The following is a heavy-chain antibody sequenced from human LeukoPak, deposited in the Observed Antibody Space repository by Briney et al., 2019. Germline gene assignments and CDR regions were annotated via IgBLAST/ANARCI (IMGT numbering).Heavy chain of an antibody. D-gene: IGHD3-10*01. CDR2: LYTSGST. Sequence: SETLSLTCTVSGGSISSYYWNWIRQPAGKGLEWIGRLYTSGSTNYNPSLKSRVTMSVDTSKNQFSLKLSSVTAADTAVYYCAREGGGLPEGYYGSGSYYPLWGQGTLVTVSS. CDR1: GGSISSYY. CDR3: AREGGGLPEGYYGSGSYYPL. J-gene: IGHJ4*02. V-gene: IGHV4-4*07.